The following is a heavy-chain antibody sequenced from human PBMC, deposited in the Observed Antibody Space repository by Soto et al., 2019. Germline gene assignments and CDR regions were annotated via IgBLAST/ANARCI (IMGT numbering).Heavy chain of an antibody. CDR1: GFTFSSYA. CDR2: ITISGDST. J-gene: IGHJ4*02. D-gene: IGHD2-2*01. CDR3: AREGMPGTIDY. Sequence: GGSLRLSCAASGFTFSSYAMNWVRQAPGKGLGWVSVITISGDSTSYADSVKGRLTISRDNSKNTLYLQMNSLRAGDTAVYYCAREGMPGTIDYWGQGTLVTVSS. V-gene: IGHV3-23*01.